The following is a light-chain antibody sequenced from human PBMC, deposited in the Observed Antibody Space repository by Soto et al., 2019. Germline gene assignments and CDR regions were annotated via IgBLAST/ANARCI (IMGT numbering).Light chain of an antibody. Sequence: QSALTQPASVSGSPGQSITISCNATSSDVGSYNLVSWYQQHPGKAPKLMIYEGSKRPSGVSNRFSGSKSGNTASLTISGLQAEDEADYYCCSYAGSRVFGGGTKLTVL. J-gene: IGLJ3*02. CDR3: CSYAGSRV. CDR1: SSDVGSYNL. CDR2: EGS. V-gene: IGLV2-23*01.